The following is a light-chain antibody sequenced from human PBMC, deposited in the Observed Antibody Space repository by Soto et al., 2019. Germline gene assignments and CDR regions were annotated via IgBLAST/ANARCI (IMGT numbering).Light chain of an antibody. Sequence: QAVVTQPASVSGSPGQSITISCTGTSSDVGGYNYVSWYQQHPGKAPKLMIYEVSNRPSGVSNRFSGSKSANTASLTISGLQAEDEADYYCSSYTSSNTVVFGGGTKLTVL. CDR3: SSYTSSNTVV. CDR1: SSDVGGYNY. J-gene: IGLJ2*01. CDR2: EVS. V-gene: IGLV2-14*01.